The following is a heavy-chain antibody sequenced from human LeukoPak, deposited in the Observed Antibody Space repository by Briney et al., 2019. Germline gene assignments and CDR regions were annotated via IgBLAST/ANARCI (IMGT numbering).Heavy chain of an antibody. Sequence: ASVKVSCKASGYTFTAYYIHWVRQAPGQGLEWMGWINPNSGGTNYAQKFQGRVTMTRDTSVSTAYMELSRLRSDDTAVYFCARRCDTSSYYTYYFDYWGQGTLVTVSS. CDR3: ARRCDTSSYYTYYFDY. D-gene: IGHD3-22*01. CDR1: GYTFTAYY. J-gene: IGHJ4*02. CDR2: INPNSGGT. V-gene: IGHV1-2*02.